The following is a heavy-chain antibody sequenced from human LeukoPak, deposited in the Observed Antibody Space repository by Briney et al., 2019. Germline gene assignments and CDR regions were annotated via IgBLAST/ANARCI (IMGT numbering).Heavy chain of an antibody. Sequence: GGSLRLSCAASGFTFDNYGLSWFRQAPGKGLEWVSTISGSGGSTYYADSVKGRFTISRDNSKNTLYLQMNSLRAEDTAVYYCAKEGGSGVAGTSAYWGQGTLVTVSS. CDR2: ISGSGGST. CDR1: GFTFDNYG. V-gene: IGHV3-23*01. J-gene: IGHJ4*02. D-gene: IGHD6-19*01. CDR3: AKEGGSGVAGTSAY.